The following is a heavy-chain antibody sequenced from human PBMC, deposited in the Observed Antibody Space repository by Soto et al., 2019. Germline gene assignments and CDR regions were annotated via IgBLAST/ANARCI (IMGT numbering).Heavy chain of an antibody. V-gene: IGHV4-39*01. J-gene: IGHJ6*02. Sequence: SETLSLTCTVSGGSISSSGHYWGWVRQPPGKGLEWIGTIHYSGDAYYNPSLKSRVSISVDTSKSQFSLKLNSVTAADTALYYCSRHYCSGGRCYYYGMDVWGQVTTVTVAS. CDR2: IHYSGDA. CDR1: GGSISSSGHY. D-gene: IGHD2-15*01. CDR3: SRHYCSGGRCYYYGMDV.